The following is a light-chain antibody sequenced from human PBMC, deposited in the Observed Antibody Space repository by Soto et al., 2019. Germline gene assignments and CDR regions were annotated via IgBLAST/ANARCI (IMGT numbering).Light chain of an antibody. V-gene: IGLV2-14*01. Sequence: QSALTQPASVSGSPGQSITISCTGTSSDIGAFNYVSWYQHHPGKAPKLIIYKVNIRPSGISYRFSGSKSGNTAYLTISGLQAEDEADYHCMSYTSSNAYVFGTGTKLTVL. CDR1: SSDIGAFNY. CDR3: MSYTSSNAYV. CDR2: KVN. J-gene: IGLJ1*01.